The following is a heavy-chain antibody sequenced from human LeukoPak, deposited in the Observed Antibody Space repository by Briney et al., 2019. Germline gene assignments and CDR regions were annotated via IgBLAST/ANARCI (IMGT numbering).Heavy chain of an antibody. J-gene: IGHJ6*02. CDR3: ARGWLDYYYGMDV. Sequence: SETLSLTCTVSGGSISSYYWSWIRQPPGKGLEWIGYIYYSGSTNYNPSLKSRVTISVDTSKNQFSLKLSSVTAADTALYYCARGWLDYYYGMDVWGQGTTVTVSS. CDR2: IYYSGST. V-gene: IGHV4-59*01. D-gene: IGHD5-18*01. CDR1: GGSISSYY.